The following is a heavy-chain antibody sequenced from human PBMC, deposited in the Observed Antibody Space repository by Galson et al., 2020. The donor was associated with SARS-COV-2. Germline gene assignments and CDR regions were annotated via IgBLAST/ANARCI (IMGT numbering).Heavy chain of an antibody. CDR3: ASLVAAAGFDY. J-gene: IGHJ4*02. D-gene: IGHD6-13*01. CDR2: IYHSGST. CDR1: GYSISSGYY. V-gene: IGHV4-38-2*02. Sequence: SETLSLTCTVSGYSISSGYYWGWIRQPPGKGLEWIGSIYHSGSTYYNPSLKSRVTISVDTSKNQFSLKLSSVTAADTAVYYCASLVAAAGFDYWGQGTLVTVSS.